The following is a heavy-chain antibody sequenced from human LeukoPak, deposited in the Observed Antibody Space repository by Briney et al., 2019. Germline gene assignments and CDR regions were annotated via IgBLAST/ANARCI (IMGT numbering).Heavy chain of an antibody. CDR2: INPNSGAT. J-gene: IGHJ4*02. V-gene: IGHV1-2*02. CDR1: GYTFTDYY. CDR3: ARVVSGGVIWAY. Sequence: ASVKVSCKASGYTFTDYYIHWVRQAPGQGLEWMAWINPNSGATNYAQNLQGRVTVTRDTSISTASMELTRLTSDDTAVYYCARVVSGGVIWAYWGQGTLVTVS. D-gene: IGHD3-16*01.